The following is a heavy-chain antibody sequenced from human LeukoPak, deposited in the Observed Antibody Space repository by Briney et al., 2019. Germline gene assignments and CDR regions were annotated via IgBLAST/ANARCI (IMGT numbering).Heavy chain of an antibody. V-gene: IGHV3-23*01. CDR3: AKHWGGTTVPMDF. CDR2: ISGSGGST. CDR1: GFTFTDAA. J-gene: IGHJ4*02. D-gene: IGHD1/OR15-1a*01. Sequence: AGGSLRLSCAASGFTFTDAAMYWVRQAPGKGLELVSRISGSGGSTYYTSSVKGRFTISRDNSKNTLYLEMNSLSADDTDVYYCAKHWGGTTVPMDFWGQGTLVTVSS.